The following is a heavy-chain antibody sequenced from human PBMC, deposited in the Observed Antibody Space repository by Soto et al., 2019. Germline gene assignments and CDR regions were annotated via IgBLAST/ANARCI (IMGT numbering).Heavy chain of an antibody. Sequence: ASVKVSCKASGYTFGNYDINWVRQATGQGLEWMGWMNPNSGKTGYAHKFQGRVTMTRDTSTSTAYMELSSLTSEDTAVYYCAALGSTAVDLWGQGTLVTVSS. CDR3: AALGSTAVDL. CDR1: GYTFGNYD. CDR2: MNPNSGKT. V-gene: IGHV1-8*01. D-gene: IGHD5-18*01. J-gene: IGHJ5*02.